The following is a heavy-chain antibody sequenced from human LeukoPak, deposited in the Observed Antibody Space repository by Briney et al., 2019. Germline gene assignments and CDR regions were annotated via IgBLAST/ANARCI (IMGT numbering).Heavy chain of an antibody. D-gene: IGHD1-26*01. CDR3: ERHPGWELRNFDY. Sequence: SETLSVTCTVSGGSISNYYWSWIRQPPGKGLEWIGYIYYSGNTDYNPSLKSRVTISVDMSKNLFSLKLSSVTATDTAVYYCERHPGWELRNFDYWGQGTLVTVSS. CDR2: IYYSGNT. J-gene: IGHJ4*02. CDR1: GGSISNYY. V-gene: IGHV4-59*08.